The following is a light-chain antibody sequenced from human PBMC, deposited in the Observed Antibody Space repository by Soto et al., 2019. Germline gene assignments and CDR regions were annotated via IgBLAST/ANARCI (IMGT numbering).Light chain of an antibody. V-gene: IGKV2-28*01. CDR2: LGS. CDR3: MQALQTPRT. J-gene: IGKJ1*01. Sequence: DLVMTQSPLSLAVTPGEPASISCRSSQSLLHSNGRNYLEWYLQKPGQSPQLLIYLGSNRASGVPDRFSGSGSGTDFTLKITRVEAEDVGIYYCMQALQTPRTFGQGTKVEIK. CDR1: QSLLHSNGRNY.